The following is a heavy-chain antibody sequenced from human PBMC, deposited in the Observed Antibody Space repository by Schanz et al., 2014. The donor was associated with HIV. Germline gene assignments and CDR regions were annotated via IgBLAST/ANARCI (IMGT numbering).Heavy chain of an antibody. CDR2: IIPIFGRA. D-gene: IGHD3-22*01. CDR3: GVWYYDTGGYYLDY. Sequence: QVQLVQSGAEVKKPGSSVKVSCKASGGTFSSYVISWVRQAPGQGLEWMGGIIPIFGRAYYAQKFQGRVTITADESTNTAYMELSSLRSEDTAVYYCGVWYYDTGGYYLDYWGQGTLVTVSS. V-gene: IGHV1-69*01. J-gene: IGHJ4*02. CDR1: GGTFSSYV.